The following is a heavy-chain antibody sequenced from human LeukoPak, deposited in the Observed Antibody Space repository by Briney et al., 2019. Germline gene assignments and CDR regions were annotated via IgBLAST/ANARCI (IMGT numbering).Heavy chain of an antibody. V-gene: IGHV4-34*01. Sequence: PSETLSLTCAVYGGSFSGYYWSWIRQSPGKGLEWIGEINHSGSTNYNPSLKSRVTISVDTSKNQFSLKLSSVTAADTAVYYCARGLYSSGWFDYWGQGTLVTVSS. CDR2: INHSGST. CDR1: GGSFSGYY. J-gene: IGHJ4*02. CDR3: ARGLYSSGWFDY. D-gene: IGHD6-19*01.